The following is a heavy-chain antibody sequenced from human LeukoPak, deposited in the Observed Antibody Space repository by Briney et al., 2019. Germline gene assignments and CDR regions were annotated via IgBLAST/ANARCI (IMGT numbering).Heavy chain of an antibody. D-gene: IGHD6-13*01. V-gene: IGHV4-59*01. CDR1: GVSFSDYY. CDR3: ARGLYSSSWPDAFDI. CDR2: ISYSGST. J-gene: IGHJ3*02. Sequence: SETLSLTCTVFGVSFSDYYWSWIRQPPGKGLELIGYISYSGSTNYNPSLKSRVIISADTSKSQFSLKLNSVTAADTAVYYRARGLYSSSWPDAFDIWGQGTMVTVSS.